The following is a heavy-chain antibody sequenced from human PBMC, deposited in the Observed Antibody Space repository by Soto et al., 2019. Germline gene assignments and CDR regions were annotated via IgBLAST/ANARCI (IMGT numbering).Heavy chain of an antibody. D-gene: IGHD3-16*01. V-gene: IGHV3-33*01. J-gene: IGHJ4*02. CDR2: IWYDGSNK. Sequence: LRLSCAASGFTFSSYGMHWVRQAPGKGLEWVAVIWYDGSNKYYADSVKGRFTISRDNSKNTLYLQMNSLRAEDTAVYYCARDALVWGIDYWGQGTLVTVSS. CDR1: GFTFSSYG. CDR3: ARDALVWGIDY.